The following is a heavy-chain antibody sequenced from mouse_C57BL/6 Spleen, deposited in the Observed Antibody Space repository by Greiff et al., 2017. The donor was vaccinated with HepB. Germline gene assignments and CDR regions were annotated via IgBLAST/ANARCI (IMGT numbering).Heavy chain of an antibody. D-gene: IGHD1-1*01. CDR2: IYPGDGDT. J-gene: IGHJ1*03. CDR1: GYAFSSYW. CDR3: ARRDYYGSSYDWYFDV. V-gene: IGHV1-80*01. Sequence: QVQLKQSGAELVKPGASVKISCKASGYAFSSYWMNWVKQRPGKGLEWIGQIYPGDGDTNYNGKLKGKATLTADKSSSTAYMQRSSLTSEDSAVYFCARRDYYGSSYDWYFDVWGTGTTVTVSS.